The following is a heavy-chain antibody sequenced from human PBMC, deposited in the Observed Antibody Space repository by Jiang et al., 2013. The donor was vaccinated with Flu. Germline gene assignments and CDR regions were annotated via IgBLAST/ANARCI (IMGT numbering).Heavy chain of an antibody. V-gene: IGHV4-59*01. CDR3: ASYYYGSGSYFDY. J-gene: IGHJ4*02. CDR1: GGSISSYY. Sequence: LTCTVSGGSISSYYWSWIRQPPREGTGVDWVVSITLGAPTTTPPSKSRVTISVDTSKNQFSLKLSSVTAADTAVYYCASYYYGSGSYFDYWGQGTLVTVSS. CDR2: SITLGAP. D-gene: IGHD3-10*01.